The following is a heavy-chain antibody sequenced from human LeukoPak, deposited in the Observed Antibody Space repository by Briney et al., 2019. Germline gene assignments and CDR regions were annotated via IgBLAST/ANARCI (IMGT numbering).Heavy chain of an antibody. Sequence: PGGSLRLSCAASGFTFSNYNMNWVRQAPGKGLEWVSSISGGSTYIYYADSVKGRFTISRDNAKNSLYLQMNSLRVEDTAVYYCARSSHYDILTGYSEEDAFDIWGQGTMVTVSS. J-gene: IGHJ3*02. CDR1: GFTFSNYN. D-gene: IGHD3-9*01. CDR2: ISGGSTYI. V-gene: IGHV3-21*04. CDR3: ARSSHYDILTGYSEEDAFDI.